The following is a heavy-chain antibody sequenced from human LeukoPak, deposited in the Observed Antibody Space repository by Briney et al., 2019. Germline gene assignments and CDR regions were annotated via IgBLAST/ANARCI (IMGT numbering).Heavy chain of an antibody. Sequence: SQTLSLTCAVSNGSFSGYYWSWIRQPPGKGLEWIGEINHSGSTNYNPSLKSRLTISVDTSRNQFSLRVNSVTAADSALYYCARGRWLARWGQGTLVTVSS. D-gene: IGHD5-24*01. V-gene: IGHV4-34*01. CDR1: NGSFSGYY. CDR2: INHSGST. CDR3: ARGRWLAR. J-gene: IGHJ4*02.